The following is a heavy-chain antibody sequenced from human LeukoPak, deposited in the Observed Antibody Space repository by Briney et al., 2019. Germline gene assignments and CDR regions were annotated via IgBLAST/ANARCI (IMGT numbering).Heavy chain of an antibody. J-gene: IGHJ4*02. CDR3: AGGVLPYYFDY. CDR2: IYSGGST. V-gene: IGHV3-66*01. Sequence: GGSLKLSCAASGFTVNNNYMSWVRQAPGKGLEWVSVIYSGGSTFYADSVKGRLTISRDNSKNTLYLHMDSLRAEDTAVYYCAGGVLPYYFDYWGQGTLVTVSS. CDR1: GFTVNNNY.